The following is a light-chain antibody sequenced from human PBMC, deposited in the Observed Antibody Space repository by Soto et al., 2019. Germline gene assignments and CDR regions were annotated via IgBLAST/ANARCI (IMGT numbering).Light chain of an antibody. CDR1: QSVSSN. Sequence: EIVMTQSPATLSVSPGERATLSCRASQSVSSNLAWYQQKPGQAPRLLIYGASTRATGIPARFNGSGSGTEFTLTISRLQSEDFAVYYCQQYNNWPPLAFGQGTKVELK. CDR3: QQYNNWPPLA. V-gene: IGKV3-15*01. CDR2: GAS. J-gene: IGKJ1*01.